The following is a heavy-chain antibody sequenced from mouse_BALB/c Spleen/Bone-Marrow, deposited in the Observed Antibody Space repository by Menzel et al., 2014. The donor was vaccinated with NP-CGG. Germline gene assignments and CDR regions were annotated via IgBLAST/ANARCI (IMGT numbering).Heavy chain of an antibody. CDR1: AYSITSGYG. CDR3: AREARTTARFAY. V-gene: IGHV3-1*02. CDR2: IHYSGST. Sequence: EVQLVESGPVLVKPSQSLSLTCTVTAYSITSGYGWHWIRQFPGNKLEWMGYIHYSGSTHYIPSPKSRISITRDTSKNQFFLQLNSVTTEDTATYYCAREARTTARFAYWGQGTLVTVSA. D-gene: IGHD1-2*01. J-gene: IGHJ3*01.